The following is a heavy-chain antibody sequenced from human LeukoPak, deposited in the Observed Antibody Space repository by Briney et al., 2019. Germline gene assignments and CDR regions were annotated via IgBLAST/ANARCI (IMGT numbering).Heavy chain of an antibody. J-gene: IGHJ4*02. CDR2: ISGSGGST. Sequence: LAGGSLRLSCAASGFTFSSYAMSWVRQAPGKGLEWVSAISGSGGSTYYADSVKGRFTISRDNSKNTLYLQMNSLRAEDTAVYYCAKDQTYYDILTGYDWGQGTLVTVSS. V-gene: IGHV3-23*01. D-gene: IGHD3-9*01. CDR1: GFTFSSYA. CDR3: AKDQTYYDILTGYD.